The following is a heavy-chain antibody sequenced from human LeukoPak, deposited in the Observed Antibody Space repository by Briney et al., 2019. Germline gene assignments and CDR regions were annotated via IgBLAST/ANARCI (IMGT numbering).Heavy chain of an antibody. CDR2: IRYDGSNK. CDR1: GFTFSSYG. Sequence: GGSLRLSCAASGFTFSSYGMHWVRQAPGKGLEWVAFIRYDGSNKYYADSVKGRFTISRDNSKNTLYLQMNSLRAEDTAVYYCARGFIAVPTPRADYWGQGTLVTVSS. D-gene: IGHD6-19*01. V-gene: IGHV3-30*02. J-gene: IGHJ4*02. CDR3: ARGFIAVPTPRADY.